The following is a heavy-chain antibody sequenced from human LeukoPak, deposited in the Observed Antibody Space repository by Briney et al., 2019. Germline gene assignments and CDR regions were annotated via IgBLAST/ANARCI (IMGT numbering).Heavy chain of an antibody. CDR3: AGARSGSHPDL. CDR2: TYYRSMWYY. CDR1: GDSVSSNSGA. D-gene: IGHD1-26*01. J-gene: IGHJ5*02. Sequence: SQTLSHTCAISGDSVSSNSGAWNWIRQSPSRGLEWLGRTYYRSMWYYEYAESVKSRIAIKPDTSKNQFSLHLNSVTPEDTAVYYCAGARSGSHPDLWGQGTLVTVSS. V-gene: IGHV6-1*01.